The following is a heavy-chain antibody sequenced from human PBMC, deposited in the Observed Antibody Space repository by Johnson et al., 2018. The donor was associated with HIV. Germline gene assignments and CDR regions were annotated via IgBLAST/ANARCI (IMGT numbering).Heavy chain of an antibody. CDR3: AKDPYGGRDGPGAFDI. D-gene: IGHD4-23*01. V-gene: IGHV3-30*18. Sequence: QVQLVESGGGVVRPGGSLRLSCAASGFTFDDYGMSWVRQTPGKGLEWVSVISYDGSDKYYADSVKGRFTISRDNSKNKLYLEMNRLRAEDTAVYYCAKDPYGGRDGPGAFDIWGQGTMVTVSS. CDR2: ISYDGSDK. J-gene: IGHJ3*02. CDR1: GFTFDDYG.